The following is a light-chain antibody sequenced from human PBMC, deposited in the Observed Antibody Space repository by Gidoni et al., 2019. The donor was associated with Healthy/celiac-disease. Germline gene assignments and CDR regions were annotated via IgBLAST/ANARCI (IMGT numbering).Light chain of an antibody. CDR3: QQYDNLLVYT. CDR2: DAS. J-gene: IGKJ2*01. Sequence: DIQMTQSPSSLSASVGDRVTITCQASQDISNYLNWYQQKPGKAPKLLIYDASNLETGVPSRFSGSGSGTDLTFTISSLQPEDIATYYCQQYDNLLVYTFGQGTKLEIK. CDR1: QDISNY. V-gene: IGKV1-33*01.